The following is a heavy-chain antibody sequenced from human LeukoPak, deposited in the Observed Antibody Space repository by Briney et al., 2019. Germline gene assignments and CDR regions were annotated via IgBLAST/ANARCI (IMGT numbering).Heavy chain of an antibody. CDR1: GYTFTGYY. CDR2: INPNSGGT. V-gene: IGHV1-2*02. Sequence: ASVKVSCKASGYTFTGYYMHWLRQAPGQGLEWMGWINPNSGGTNYAQKFQGRVTMTRDTSISTAYMELSRLRSDDTAVYYCARDLTHHLGELSLLSYWGQGTLVTVSS. CDR3: ARDLTHHLGELSLLSY. J-gene: IGHJ4*02. D-gene: IGHD3-16*02.